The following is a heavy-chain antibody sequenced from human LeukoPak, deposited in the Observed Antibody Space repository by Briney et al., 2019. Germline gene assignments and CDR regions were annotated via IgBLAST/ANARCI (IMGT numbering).Heavy chain of an antibody. CDR1: GGSISSGGYY. CDR3: ARDFCDILTGYCWFDP. Sequence: KSSETLSLTCTVSGGSISSGGYYWSWIRQHPGKGLEWIGYIYYSGSTYYNPSLKSRVTISVDTSKNQFSLKLSSVTAADTAVYYCARDFCDILTGYCWFDPWGQGTLVTVSS. J-gene: IGHJ5*02. CDR2: IYYSGST. V-gene: IGHV4-31*03. D-gene: IGHD3-9*01.